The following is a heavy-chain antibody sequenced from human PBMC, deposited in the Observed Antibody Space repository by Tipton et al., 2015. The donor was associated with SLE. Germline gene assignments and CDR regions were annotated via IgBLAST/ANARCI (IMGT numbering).Heavy chain of an antibody. D-gene: IGHD3-22*01. V-gene: IGHV3-7*01. CDR3: ARDQYYYDSSGYYYYYGMDV. Sequence: SLRLSCAASGFTFSSYWMSWVRQAPGKGLEWVANIKQDGSEKYYVDSVKGRFTISRDNAKNSLYLQMNSLRAEDTAVYYCARDQYYYDSSGYYYYYGMDVWGQGTTVTVSS. CDR2: IKQDGSEK. CDR1: GFTFSSYW. J-gene: IGHJ6*02.